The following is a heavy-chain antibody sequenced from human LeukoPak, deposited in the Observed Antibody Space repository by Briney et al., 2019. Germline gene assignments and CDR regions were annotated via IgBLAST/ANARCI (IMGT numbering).Heavy chain of an antibody. Sequence: SETLSLTCAVYGGSFSGYYWSWIRQPPGKGLEWIGEINHSGSTNYNPSLKSRVTISVDTSKNQFSLKLSSATAADTAVYYCARGRMVRGVISSWFDPWGQGTLVTVSS. V-gene: IGHV4-34*01. CDR3: ARGRMVRGVISSWFDP. CDR2: INHSGST. J-gene: IGHJ5*02. D-gene: IGHD3-10*01. CDR1: GGSFSGYY.